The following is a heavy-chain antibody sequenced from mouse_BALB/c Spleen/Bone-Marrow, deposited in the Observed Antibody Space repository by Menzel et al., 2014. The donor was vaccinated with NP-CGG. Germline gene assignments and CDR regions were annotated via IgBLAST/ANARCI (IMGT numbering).Heavy chain of an antibody. V-gene: IGHV5-9-2*01. J-gene: IGHJ3*01. CDR3: ARHAYYDQTEVSFVY. Sequence: LVESGGGLVKSGGSLKLSCAASGFTLSNYGMSWVRQTPEKRLEWVATISGGGSYTFYSDSVKGRFTISRDNAKNNLYLQLSSLRSEDTALYYCARHAYYDQTEVSFVYWGQGTLVTVSA. CDR1: GFTLSNYG. D-gene: IGHD2-4*01. CDR2: ISGGGSYT.